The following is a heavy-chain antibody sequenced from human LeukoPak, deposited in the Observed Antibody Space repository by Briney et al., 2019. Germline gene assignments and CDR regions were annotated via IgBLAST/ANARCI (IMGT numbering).Heavy chain of an antibody. Sequence: GGSLRLSCAAFGFTFSSYWMHWVRQAPGKGLVWVSRINSDGSNTDYADSVKGRITISRDNAKNTLFLQMNSLRDEDTAVYYCARGQYGGYDSIGDYWGQGTLVTVSS. V-gene: IGHV3-74*01. J-gene: IGHJ4*02. D-gene: IGHD5-12*01. CDR1: GFTFSSYW. CDR3: ARGQYGGYDSIGDY. CDR2: INSDGSNT.